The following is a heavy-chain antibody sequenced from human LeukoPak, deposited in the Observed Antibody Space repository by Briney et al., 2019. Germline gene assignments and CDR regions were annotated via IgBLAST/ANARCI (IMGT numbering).Heavy chain of an antibody. Sequence: PGGSLRLSCAASGFTFSSYGMHWVRQAPGKGLEWVAFIRYDGSNKYYADSVKGRFTISRDNSKNTLYLQMNSLRAEDTAVYYCATPDVDSSGWYNYFDYWGQGTLVTVSS. CDR3: ATPDVDSSGWYNYFDY. D-gene: IGHD6-19*01. CDR2: IRYDGSNK. CDR1: GFTFSSYG. J-gene: IGHJ4*02. V-gene: IGHV3-30*02.